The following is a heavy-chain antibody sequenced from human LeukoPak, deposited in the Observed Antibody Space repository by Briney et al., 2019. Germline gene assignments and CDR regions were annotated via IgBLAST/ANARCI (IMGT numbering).Heavy chain of an antibody. CDR1: GFSLSTSGMC. CDR2: IDWDDDK. D-gene: IGHD1-26*01. J-gene: IGHJ4*02. V-gene: IGHV2-70*11. Sequence: SGPALVKPTQNLTLTCTFSGFSLSTSGMCVSWIRQPPGKALEWLARIDWDDDKYYSTSLKTRLTISKDTSKNQVVLTMTNMDPVDTATYYCARVLVGAAAFDSWGQGILVTVSS. CDR3: ARVLVGAAAFDS.